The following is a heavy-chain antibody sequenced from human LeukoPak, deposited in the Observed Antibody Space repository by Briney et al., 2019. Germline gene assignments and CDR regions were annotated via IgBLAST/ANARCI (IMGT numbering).Heavy chain of an antibody. CDR2: TYYKSKWSN. D-gene: IGHD5-18*01. CDR1: GDSVSSNSAA. J-gene: IGHJ4*02. CDR3: ARDEGMWIHRL. V-gene: IGHV6-1*01. Sequence: QTVSLTCAISGDSVSSNSAAWKWIRQSPSRGLEWLGRTYYKSKWSNDYGVSVKSPITINADTSKNQFSLKLSSVTPADTAVYYCARDEGMWIHRLWGQGTLVTVSS.